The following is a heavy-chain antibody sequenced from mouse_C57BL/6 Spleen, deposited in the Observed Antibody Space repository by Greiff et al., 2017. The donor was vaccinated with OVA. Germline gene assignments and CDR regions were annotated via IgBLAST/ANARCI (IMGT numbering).Heavy chain of an antibody. D-gene: IGHD3-2*02. CDR3: AAGKATYFDY. Sequence: VQLQQPGAELVKPGASVTLSCKASCYTFTSYWMHWVKQRPGQGLAWIGMIHPNSGSTTYNEQFKSKATLTVDKSSSTAYMQRSSLTSDDAAVYYCAAGKATYFDYWGQGTTLTVSA. J-gene: IGHJ2*01. V-gene: IGHV1-64*01. CDR2: IHPNSGST. CDR1: CYTFTSYW.